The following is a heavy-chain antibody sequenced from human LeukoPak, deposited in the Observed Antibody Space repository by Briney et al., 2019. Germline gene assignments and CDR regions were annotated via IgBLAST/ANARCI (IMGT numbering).Heavy chain of an antibody. CDR1: GFTFSSNW. CDR3: AKMAPGY. Sequence: KPGGSLRLSCAASGFTFSSNWMHWVRQAPGKGLVWVSRINEDGSTTNYADSVKGRFTISRDNAKNTLYLQMNSLRAEDTAVYYCAKMAPGYWGQGALVTVSS. V-gene: IGHV3-74*01. CDR2: INEDGSTT. J-gene: IGHJ4*02. D-gene: IGHD2-8*01.